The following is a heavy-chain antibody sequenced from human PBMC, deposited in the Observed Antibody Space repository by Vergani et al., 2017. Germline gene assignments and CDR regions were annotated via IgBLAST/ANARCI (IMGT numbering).Heavy chain of an antibody. CDR1: GFSFSSYS. D-gene: IGHD2-8*01. V-gene: IGHV3-21*02. CDR3: ARGLWDCTHIRCSPPSY. Sequence: EVQPVESGGGLVKPGGSLRLSCAASGFSFSSYSMNWVRQAPGKGLEWVASISGSSSYVFYRDSVEGRFTITRDNAKKSVYLQMNSLRAEDTAMYFCARGLWDCTHIRCSPPSYWGQGTQVTVSS. CDR2: ISGSSSYV. J-gene: IGHJ4*02.